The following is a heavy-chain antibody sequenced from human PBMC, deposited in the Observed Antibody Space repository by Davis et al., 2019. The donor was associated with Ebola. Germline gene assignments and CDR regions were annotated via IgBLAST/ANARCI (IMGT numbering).Heavy chain of an antibody. CDR1: GFTFSNAW. CDR2: IKSKTDGGTT. J-gene: IGHJ6*02. CDR3: TTGLGYCSSTSCYFLVYYGMDV. D-gene: IGHD2-2*01. Sequence: GESLKISCAASGFTFSNAWMNWVRQAPGKGLEWVGRIKSKTDGGTTDYAAPVKGRFTIPRDDSKNTLYLQMNSLKTEDTAVYYCTTGLGYCSSTSCYFLVYYGMDVWGQGTTVTVSS. V-gene: IGHV3-15*07.